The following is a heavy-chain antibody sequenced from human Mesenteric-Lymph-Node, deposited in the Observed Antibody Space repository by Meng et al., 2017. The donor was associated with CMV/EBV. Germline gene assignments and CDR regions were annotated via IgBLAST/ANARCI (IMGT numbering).Heavy chain of an antibody. CDR2: IYHTGNT. CDR1: GDSLNSGDYY. CDR3: ARGNRGFDN. V-gene: IGHV4-30-4*01. J-gene: IGHJ4*02. D-gene: IGHD2/OR15-2a*01. Sequence: SEILSLTCTVSGDSLNSGDYYWSWIRQPPGKGLEWIGYIYHTGNTYYNPSLENRLTMSVDTSKNQFSPRLTSVTATDTAMYYCARGNRGFDNWGLGALVTVSS.